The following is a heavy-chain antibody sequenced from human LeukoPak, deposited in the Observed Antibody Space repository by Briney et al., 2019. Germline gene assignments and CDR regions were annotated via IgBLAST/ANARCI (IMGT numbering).Heavy chain of an antibody. CDR3: ARGGYSSSWSQTGWFDP. CDR2: IYYSGST. D-gene: IGHD6-13*01. Sequence: SETLSLTCTVSGGSISSSSYYWGWIRQPPGKGLEWIGSIYYSGSTYYNPSLKSRVTISVDTSKNQFSLKLSSVTAADTAVYYCARGGYSSSWSQTGWFDPWGQGTLVTVSS. J-gene: IGHJ5*02. CDR1: GGSISSSSYY. V-gene: IGHV4-39*01.